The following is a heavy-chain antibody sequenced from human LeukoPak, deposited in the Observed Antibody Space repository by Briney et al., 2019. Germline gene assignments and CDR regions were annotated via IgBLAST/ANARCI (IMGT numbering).Heavy chain of an antibody. V-gene: IGHV3-30*18. CDR1: GFTFSSYG. CDR2: ISYDGSNK. CDR3: AKDPYLIY. Sequence: PGGFLRLSCAASGFTFSSYGMHWVRQAPGKGLEWVAVISYDGSNKYYADSVKGRFTISRDNSKNTLYLQMNSLRAEDTAVYYCAKDPYLIYWGQGTLVTVSS. J-gene: IGHJ4*02. D-gene: IGHD2-8*01.